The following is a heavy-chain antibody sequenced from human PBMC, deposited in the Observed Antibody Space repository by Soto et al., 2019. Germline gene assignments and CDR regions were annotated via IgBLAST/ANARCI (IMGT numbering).Heavy chain of an antibody. J-gene: IGHJ4*02. Sequence: ASVKVSCKTSGYPFTNNGISWVRQAPGQGLEWMGWISTYNGNTNYAQKLQGRVTITTDTSTSTVYLELRSLISDDTAFYYCARTSGYDPGDSWGQGTLVTVSS. CDR1: GYPFTNNG. V-gene: IGHV1-18*01. CDR2: ISTYNGNT. D-gene: IGHD5-12*01. CDR3: ARTSGYDPGDS.